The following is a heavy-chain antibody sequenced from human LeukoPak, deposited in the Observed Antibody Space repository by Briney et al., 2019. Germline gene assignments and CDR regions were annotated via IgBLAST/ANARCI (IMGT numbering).Heavy chain of an antibody. CDR2: ISSSSSYI. D-gene: IGHD1-1*01. CDR1: GFTFSSYS. Sequence: GGSLRLSCAASGFTFSSYSMNWVRQAPGKGLEWVSPISSSSSYIYYADSVKGRFTISRDNAKNSLYLQMNSLRAEDTAVYYCARTKAIEWYNWNDAGAFDIWGQGTMVTVSS. J-gene: IGHJ3*02. V-gene: IGHV3-21*01. CDR3: ARTKAIEWYNWNDAGAFDI.